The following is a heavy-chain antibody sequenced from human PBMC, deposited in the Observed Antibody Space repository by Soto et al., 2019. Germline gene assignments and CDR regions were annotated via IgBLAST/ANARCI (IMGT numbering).Heavy chain of an antibody. D-gene: IGHD6-13*01. CDR1: GYTFTGYY. CDR3: ARGGYSSSWSYDYYGMDL. CDR2: INPNSGGT. V-gene: IGHV1-2*02. Sequence: ASVKVSCKASGYTFTGYYMHWVRQAPGQGLEWMGWINPNSGGTNYAQKFQGRVTMTRDTSISTAYMELSRLRSDDTAVYYCARGGYSSSWSYDYYGMDLWGQGTTVTVSS. J-gene: IGHJ6*02.